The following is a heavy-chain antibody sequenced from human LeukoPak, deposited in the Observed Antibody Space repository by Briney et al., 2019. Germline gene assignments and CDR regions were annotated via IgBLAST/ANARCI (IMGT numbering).Heavy chain of an antibody. V-gene: IGHV3-48*01. CDR1: GFTFSSYS. CDR2: NSSSSSTI. Sequence: GGSLRLSCAASGFTFSSYSMNWVRQAPGKGLEWVSYNSSSSSTIYYADSVKGRFTISRDNTKNSLYLQMNSLRAEDTAVYYCARETHTMVRGVPDYWGQGTLVTVSS. J-gene: IGHJ4*02. CDR3: ARETHTMVRGVPDY. D-gene: IGHD3-10*01.